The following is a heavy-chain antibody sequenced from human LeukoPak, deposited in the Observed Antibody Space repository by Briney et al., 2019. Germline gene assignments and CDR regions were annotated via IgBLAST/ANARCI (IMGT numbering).Heavy chain of an antibody. CDR1: GFTFDDYG. V-gene: IGHV3-43*01. CDR3: AKGPGVRGVYYYMDV. J-gene: IGHJ6*03. Sequence: PGGSLRLSCAASGFTFDDYGMSWVRQAPGKGLEWVSLISWDGGSTYYADSVKGRFTISRDNSKNSLYLQMNSLRTEDTALYYCAKGPGVRGVYYYMDVWGKGTTVTVSS. CDR2: ISWDGGST. D-gene: IGHD3-10*01.